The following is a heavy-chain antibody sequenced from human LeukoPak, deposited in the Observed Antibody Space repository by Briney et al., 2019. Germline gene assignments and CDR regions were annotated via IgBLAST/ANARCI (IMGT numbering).Heavy chain of an antibody. D-gene: IGHD6-13*01. Sequence: GGSLRLSCAASGFTFSSYRMTWVRQAPGKGLEWVADMDEDGGDIYYVDSVKGRFTISRDNAKKSLYLQMNSLRAEDTAVYYCARVGTSSWYVWGQGTLVTVSS. CDR3: ARVGTSSWYV. CDR1: GFTFSSYR. CDR2: MDEDGGDI. J-gene: IGHJ4*02. V-gene: IGHV3-7*01.